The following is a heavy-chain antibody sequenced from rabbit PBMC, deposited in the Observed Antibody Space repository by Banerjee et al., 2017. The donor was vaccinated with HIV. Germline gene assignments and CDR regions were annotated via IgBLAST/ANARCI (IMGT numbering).Heavy chain of an antibody. CDR2: IGIGSGST. J-gene: IGHJ4*01. CDR3: ARYYSYGYAGGTYAANL. V-gene: IGHV1S45*01. D-gene: IGHD6-1*01. CDR1: GFSFSSSYW. Sequence: QEQLEESGGDLVKPEGSLTLTCTASGFSFSSSYWICWVRQAPGKGLEWIGCIGIGSGSTYYASWAKGRFTISKTSSTTVTLQMTSLTAADTATYFCARYYSYGYAGGTYAANLWGPGTLVTVS.